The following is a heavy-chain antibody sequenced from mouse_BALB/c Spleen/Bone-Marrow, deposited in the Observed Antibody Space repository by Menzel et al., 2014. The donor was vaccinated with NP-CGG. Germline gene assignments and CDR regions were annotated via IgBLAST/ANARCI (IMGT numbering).Heavy chain of an antibody. Sequence: VQLQQSGPELVKPGASVKIFCKASGYSFTGYFMNWVKQSHGKSLEWIGRINPYNGETFYNQKLKGKATLTADKSSSTAHMEFLSLTSEDSAVYYCGRGAKKYGNYLDYWGQGTTLTVSS. D-gene: IGHD2-10*02. CDR1: GYSFTGYF. CDR2: INPYNGET. CDR3: GRGAKKYGNYLDY. V-gene: IGHV1-37*01. J-gene: IGHJ2*01.